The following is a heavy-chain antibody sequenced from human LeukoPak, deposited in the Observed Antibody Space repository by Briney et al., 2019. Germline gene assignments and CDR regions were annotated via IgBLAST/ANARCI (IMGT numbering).Heavy chain of an antibody. Sequence: GGSLRLSCAASGFSFISYSMNWVRQAPGKGLEWVSSISSSSDYRYHADSVKGRFTISRDNSQNTVDLQMDSLRAEDTAVYYCARGGPLGDTNRFDFWGQGILVTVSS. CDR2: ISSSSDYR. CDR3: ARGGPLGDTNRFDF. V-gene: IGHV3-21*01. D-gene: IGHD1-14*01. J-gene: IGHJ4*02. CDR1: GFSFISYS.